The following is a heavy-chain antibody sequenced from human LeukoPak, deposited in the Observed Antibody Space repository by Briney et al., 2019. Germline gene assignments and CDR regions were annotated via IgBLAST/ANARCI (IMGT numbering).Heavy chain of an antibody. CDR3: ARGARRFYYYYMDV. Sequence: SETLSLTCAVYGGSFSGYYWSWIRQPPGKGLEWIGEINHSGSTNYNPSLKSRVTISVDTSKNQFSLKLSSVTAADTAVYYCARGARRFYYYYMDVWGKGTTVTISS. D-gene: IGHD6-6*01. V-gene: IGHV4-34*01. J-gene: IGHJ6*03. CDR1: GGSFSGYY. CDR2: INHSGST.